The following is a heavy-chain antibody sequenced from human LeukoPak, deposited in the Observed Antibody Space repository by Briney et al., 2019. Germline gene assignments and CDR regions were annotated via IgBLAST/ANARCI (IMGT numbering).Heavy chain of an antibody. CDR3: ASLRERSYYARGFDY. D-gene: IGHD1-26*01. CDR1: GVSIRSYY. CDR2: IYYSGSA. J-gene: IGHJ4*02. V-gene: IGHV4-59*08. Sequence: SETLSLTCIVSGVSIRSYYWSWIRQPPGKGLEWIGYIYYSGSANYNPSLKSRVTISVDTSKNQFSLKLSSVTAADTAVYHCASLRERSYYARGFDYWGRGTLVTVSS.